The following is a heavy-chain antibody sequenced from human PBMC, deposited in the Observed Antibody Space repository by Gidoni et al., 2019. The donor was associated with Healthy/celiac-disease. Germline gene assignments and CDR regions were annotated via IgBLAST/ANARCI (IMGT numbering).Heavy chain of an antibody. D-gene: IGHD4-4*01. V-gene: IGHV4-59*01. Sequence: QVQLQESGTGLVKPSETLTLTCTVAGGSISSYYWSWIRQPPGKGLEWIGYIYYSGSTNYNPSLKSRVTISVDTSKNQFSLKLSSVTAADTAVYYCARAYSNRDWFDPWGQGTLVTVSS. J-gene: IGHJ5*02. CDR2: IYYSGST. CDR1: GGSISSYY. CDR3: ARAYSNRDWFDP.